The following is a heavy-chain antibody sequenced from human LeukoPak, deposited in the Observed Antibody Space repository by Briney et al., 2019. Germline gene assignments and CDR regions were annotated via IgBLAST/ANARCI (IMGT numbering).Heavy chain of an antibody. CDR2: INHSGST. CDR3: ARAKGSSRFDI. Sequence: SETLSLTCAVYGGSFSGYYWSWIRQPPGKGLEWIGEINHSGSTNYNPSLKSRVTISVDTSKNQFSLKLSSVTAADTAVYYCARAKGSSRFDIWAKGQWSPSLQ. CDR1: GGSFSGYY. J-gene: IGHJ3*02. V-gene: IGHV4-34*01. D-gene: IGHD2-2*01.